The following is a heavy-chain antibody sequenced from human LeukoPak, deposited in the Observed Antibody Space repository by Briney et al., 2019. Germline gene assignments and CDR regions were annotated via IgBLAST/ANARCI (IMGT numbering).Heavy chain of an antibody. Sequence: PGGSLRLSCAASGFTFSSYSMNWVRQAPGKGLEWVSAIFGGTTYYRDSVKGRFTISRDNSKNTLYLQMNSLTAEDTAVYYCAMDGVSARLEKWGQGALVTVSS. D-gene: IGHD2-8*01. J-gene: IGHJ4*02. CDR1: GFTFSSYS. V-gene: IGHV3-23*01. CDR3: AMDGVSARLEK. CDR2: IFGGTT.